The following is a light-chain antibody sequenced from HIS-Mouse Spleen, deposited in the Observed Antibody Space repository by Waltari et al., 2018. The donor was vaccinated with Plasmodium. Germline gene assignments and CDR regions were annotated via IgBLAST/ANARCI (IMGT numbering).Light chain of an antibody. CDR2: EDS. CDR1: ALPKKY. J-gene: IGLJ2*01. V-gene: IGLV3-10*01. Sequence: SYELTQPPSVSVSPGQTARIPCSGDALPKKYAYWYQQKSGQAPVLVIYEDSKRPSGITERFSGSNSGNTATLTISRVEAGDEADYYCQVWDSSSDHVVFGGGTKLTVL. CDR3: QVWDSSSDHVV.